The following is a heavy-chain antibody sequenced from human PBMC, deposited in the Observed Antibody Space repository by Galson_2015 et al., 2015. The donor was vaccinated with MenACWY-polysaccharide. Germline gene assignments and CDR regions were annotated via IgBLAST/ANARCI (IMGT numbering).Heavy chain of an antibody. CDR2: MSGSGGST. Sequence: SLRLSCAAAGFTFSSYAMSWVRQAPGKGLERVSSMSGSGGSTYYGDSVKGRFTISRDNSKNTLYLQMNSLRAEDTAIYYCARLSGYTARSPYYSDYWGQGTLVTVSS. V-gene: IGHV3-23*01. J-gene: IGHJ4*02. CDR3: ARLSGYTARSPYYSDY. CDR1: GFTFSSYA. D-gene: IGHD5-12*01.